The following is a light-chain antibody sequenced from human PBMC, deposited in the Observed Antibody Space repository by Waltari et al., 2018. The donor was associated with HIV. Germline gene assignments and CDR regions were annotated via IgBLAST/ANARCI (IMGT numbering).Light chain of an antibody. Sequence: IVLTQSPGTLSLSPGERATLSCRASQSVSSNSLGWYQQKPGQAPRLLIYGATSRATGIPDRFSGSVSGTDFSLTISRLEPEDVAVYYCQQYNTSPGTFGQGTKVEIK. CDR3: QQYNTSPGT. CDR2: GAT. CDR1: QSVSSNS. J-gene: IGKJ1*01. V-gene: IGKV3-20*01.